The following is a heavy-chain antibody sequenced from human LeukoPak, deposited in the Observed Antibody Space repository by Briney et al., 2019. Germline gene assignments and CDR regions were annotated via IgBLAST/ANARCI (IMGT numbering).Heavy chain of an antibody. CDR2: IYYSGST. CDR1: GGSISSYY. Sequence: PSETLSLTCTVSGGSISSYYWSWIRQPPGKGLEWIGYIYYSGSTNYNPSLKSRVTISVDTSKNQFSLKLSSVTAAGTAVYYCARGRYYGSGSYQEDDYWGQGTLVTVSS. D-gene: IGHD3-10*01. J-gene: IGHJ4*02. V-gene: IGHV4-59*01. CDR3: ARGRYYGSGSYQEDDY.